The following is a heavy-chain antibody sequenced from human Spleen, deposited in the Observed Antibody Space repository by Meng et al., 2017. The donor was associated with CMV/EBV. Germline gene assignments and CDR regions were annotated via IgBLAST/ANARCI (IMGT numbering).Heavy chain of an antibody. V-gene: IGHV1-2*02. CDR1: FTGYY. CDR2: INPNSGGT. J-gene: IGHJ5*02. Sequence: FTGYYMHWVRQAPGQGLEWMGWINPNSGGTNYAQKFQGRVTMTRDTSISTAYMELSRLRSDDTAVYYCAREGPGSSIAAPRGDNGFDPWGQGTLVTVSS. CDR3: AREGPGSSIAAPRGDNGFDP. D-gene: IGHD6-6*01.